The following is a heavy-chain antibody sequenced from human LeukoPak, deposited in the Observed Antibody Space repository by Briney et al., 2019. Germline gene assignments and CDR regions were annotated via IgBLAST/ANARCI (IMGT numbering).Heavy chain of an antibody. Sequence: GGSLRLSCAASGFTFSSYSMNWVRQAPGKGLEWVSSISSSSSYIYYADSVKGRFTISRDNSKNTLYLQMNSLRAEDTAVYYCARFSGAAATGPLDAFDVWGQGTVVTVSS. V-gene: IGHV3-21*01. J-gene: IGHJ3*01. D-gene: IGHD6-13*01. CDR1: GFTFSSYS. CDR2: ISSSSSYI. CDR3: ARFSGAAATGPLDAFDV.